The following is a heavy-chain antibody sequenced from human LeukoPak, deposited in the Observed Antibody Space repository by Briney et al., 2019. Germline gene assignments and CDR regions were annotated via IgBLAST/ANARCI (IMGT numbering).Heavy chain of an antibody. CDR1: GFTLDDYA. Sequence: GGSLRLSCAASGFTLDDYAMHWVRQAPGKGLEWVSGISWNSVNIGYADSVKGRFTISRDNAKNSLYLQMNSLRAEDMALYYCAKGTMIVVAVGHYFDYLGQGTLVTVSS. CDR2: ISWNSVNI. V-gene: IGHV3-9*03. CDR3: AKGTMIVVAVGHYFDY. J-gene: IGHJ4*02. D-gene: IGHD3-22*01.